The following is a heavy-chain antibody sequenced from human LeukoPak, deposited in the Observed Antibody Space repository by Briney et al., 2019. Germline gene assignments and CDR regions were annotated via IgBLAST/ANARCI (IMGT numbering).Heavy chain of an antibody. J-gene: IGHJ4*02. D-gene: IGHD6-13*01. CDR3: AMYSSSWYSADDY. CDR1: GGSISSGGYY. CDR2: IYYSGST. V-gene: IGHV4-31*03. Sequence: SETLSLTCTVSGGSISSGGYYWSWIRQHPGKSLEWIGYIYYSGSTYYNPSLKSRVTISVDTSKNQFSLRLSSVTAADTAVYYCAMYSSSWYSADDYWGQGTLVTVSS.